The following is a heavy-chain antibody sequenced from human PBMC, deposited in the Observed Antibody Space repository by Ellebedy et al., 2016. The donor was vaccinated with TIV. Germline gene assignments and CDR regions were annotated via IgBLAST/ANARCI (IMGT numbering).Heavy chain of an antibody. CDR1: GGSVSSGSYY. CDR2: IYYSGST. Sequence: MPGGSLRLSCTVSGGSVSSGSYYWSWIRQPPGKGLEWIGYIYYSGSTNYNPSLKSRVTISVDTSKNQFSLKLSSVTAADTAVYYCARTYYYDSSGLYYFDYWGQGTLVTVSS. CDR3: ARTYYYDSSGLYYFDY. V-gene: IGHV4-61*01. J-gene: IGHJ4*02. D-gene: IGHD3-22*01.